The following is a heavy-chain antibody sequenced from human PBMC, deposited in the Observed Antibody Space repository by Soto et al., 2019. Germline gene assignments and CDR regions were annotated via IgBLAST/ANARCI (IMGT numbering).Heavy chain of an antibody. Sequence: EVQLLESGGGLVQRGGSLRLSCPASGFTFSNYAMTWVRQAPGKGLRWVSTLSGSGGSTYYADSVKGPITISRDNSNTILYLQWNMLGADGTAGYYRGKDKADPIAHFCHWGQGPLV. CDR2: LSGSGGST. J-gene: IGHJ1*01. CDR3: GKDKADPIAHFCH. V-gene: IGHV3-23*01. D-gene: IGHD6-13*01. CDR1: GFTFSNYA.